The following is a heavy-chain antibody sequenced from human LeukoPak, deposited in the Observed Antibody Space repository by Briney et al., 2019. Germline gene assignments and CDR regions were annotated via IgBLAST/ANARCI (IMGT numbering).Heavy chain of an antibody. V-gene: IGHV1-3*01. D-gene: IGHD4-17*01. J-gene: IGHJ4*02. CDR3: AREDYGAHGPNFDY. CDR2: INAGNGNT. CDR1: GYTFTSYA. Sequence: GASVKVSCKASGYTFTSYAMHWVRQAPGQRLEWMGWINAGNGNTKYSQKFQGRVTITRDTSASTAYMEPSSLRSEDTAVYYCAREDYGAHGPNFDYWGQGTLVTVSS.